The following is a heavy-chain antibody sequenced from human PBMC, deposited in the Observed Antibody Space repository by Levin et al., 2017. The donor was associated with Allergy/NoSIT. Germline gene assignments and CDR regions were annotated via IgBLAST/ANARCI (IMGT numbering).Heavy chain of an antibody. CDR3: ARVNSGWYYYYYGMDV. D-gene: IGHD6-19*01. CDR2: IKQDGSEK. V-gene: IGHV3-7*01. Sequence: PGGSLRLSCAASGFTFSSYWMSWVRQAPGKGLEWVANIKQDGSEKYYVDSVKGRFTISRDNAKNSLYLQMNSLRAEDTAVYYCARVNSGWYYYYYGMDVWGQGTTVTVSS. CDR1: GFTFSSYW. J-gene: IGHJ6*02.